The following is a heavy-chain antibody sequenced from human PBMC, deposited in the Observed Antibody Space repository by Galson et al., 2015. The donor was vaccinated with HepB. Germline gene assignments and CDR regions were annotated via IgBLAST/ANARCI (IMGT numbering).Heavy chain of an antibody. V-gene: IGHV4-30-4*01. CDR1: GGSINTYDYY. CDR2: IIYYSGDT. D-gene: IGHD5-24*01. J-gene: IGHJ6*02. CDR3: ARTRDGYNKDMDV. Sequence: TLSLTCTVSGGSINTYDYYWIWIRQPPGEGLEWIGSIIYYSGDTYYNPSLKSRHTMSVDTSKNQFSLKLSSVTAADTAVYCCARTRDGYNKDMDVWGQGTTVTVSS.